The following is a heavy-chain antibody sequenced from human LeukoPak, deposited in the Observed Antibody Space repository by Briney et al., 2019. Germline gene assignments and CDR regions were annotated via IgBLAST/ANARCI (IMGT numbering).Heavy chain of an antibody. CDR2: IIPIFGTA. J-gene: IGHJ4*02. D-gene: IGHD6-13*01. Sequence: SVKVSCKASGGTFSSYAISWVRQAPGQGLEWMGGIIPIFGTANYAQKFQGRVTITTDESTSTAYMELSSLRSEDTAVYYCASEGIAAAGRLDYWGQGTLVTVYS. CDR3: ASEGIAAAGRLDY. V-gene: IGHV1-69*05. CDR1: GGTFSSYA.